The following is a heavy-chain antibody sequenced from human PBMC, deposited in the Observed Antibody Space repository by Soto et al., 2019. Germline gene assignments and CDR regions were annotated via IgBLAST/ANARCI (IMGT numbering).Heavy chain of an antibody. D-gene: IGHD1-26*01. CDR1: VFTFMSYL. CDR3: ERGGNYYGMEV. CDR2: INSDGSST. V-gene: IGHV3-74*01. J-gene: IGHJ6*02. Sequence: VVSLRLSCSSSVFTFMSYLMHLFLQAPVKGLVWVSRINSDGSSTSYSDSVKGRFTISRDNAKNTLYLQMNSLRAEDTAVYYCERGGNYYGMEVWGQGTTVTVSS.